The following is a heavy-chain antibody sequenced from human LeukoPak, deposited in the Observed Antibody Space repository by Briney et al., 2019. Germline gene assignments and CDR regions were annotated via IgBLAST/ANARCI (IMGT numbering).Heavy chain of an antibody. J-gene: IGHJ3*02. Sequence: GASVKVSCKASGYTFTSYDINWVRQAPGQGLEWMGGIIPIFGTANYAQKFQGRVTITADESTSTAYMELSSLRSEDTAVYYCAREDGSTTGGLTGYQIARSDAFDIWGQGTMVTVSS. CDR2: IIPIFGTA. V-gene: IGHV1-69*13. CDR1: GYTFTSYD. CDR3: AREDGSTTGGLTGYQIARSDAFDI. D-gene: IGHD3-9*01.